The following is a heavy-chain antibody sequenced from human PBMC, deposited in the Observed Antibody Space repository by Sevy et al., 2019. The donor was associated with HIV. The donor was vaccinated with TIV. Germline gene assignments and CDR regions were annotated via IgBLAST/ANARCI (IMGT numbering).Heavy chain of an antibody. D-gene: IGHD3-3*01. CDR3: AKDFWSEYV. CDR1: GFTFSGYG. CDR2: MQNNGNNK. V-gene: IGHV3-30*02. Sequence: GGSLRLCCAASGFTFSGYGMHWVRQAPGKGLEWVTYMQNNGNNKEYTDSVKGRFTISRDNSKNTLYLEMNSLRPEDTAVYYCAKDFWSEYVWGKGTTVTVSS. J-gene: IGHJ6*04.